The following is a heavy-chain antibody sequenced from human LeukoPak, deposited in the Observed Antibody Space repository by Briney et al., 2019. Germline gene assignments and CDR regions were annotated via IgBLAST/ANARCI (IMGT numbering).Heavy chain of an antibody. CDR3: ARDFQWELPYFGY. CDR1: GFTFSSYS. J-gene: IGHJ4*02. Sequence: GGSLRLSCAASGFTFSSYSMNWVRQAPGKGLEWVSSISSSSSYIYYADSVKGRFTISRDNAKNSLYLQMNSLRAEDTAVYYCARDFQWELPYFGYWGQGTLVTVSS. D-gene: IGHD1-26*01. CDR2: ISSSSSYI. V-gene: IGHV3-21*01.